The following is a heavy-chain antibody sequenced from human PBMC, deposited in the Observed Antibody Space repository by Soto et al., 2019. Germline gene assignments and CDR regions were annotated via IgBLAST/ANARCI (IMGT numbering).Heavy chain of an antibody. J-gene: IGHJ3*02. CDR2: ISTSGGSL. Sequence: VGSLRLSCAASGFTFSDYEMNWVRQAPGKGLEWVSYISTSGGSLDYADSVKGRFTISRDNAKNSLYVQTNSLRAEDTAVYYCAKDAFIAVAGYDAFDIWGQGTMVTVSS. D-gene: IGHD6-19*01. CDR1: GFTFSDYE. CDR3: AKDAFIAVAGYDAFDI. V-gene: IGHV3-48*03.